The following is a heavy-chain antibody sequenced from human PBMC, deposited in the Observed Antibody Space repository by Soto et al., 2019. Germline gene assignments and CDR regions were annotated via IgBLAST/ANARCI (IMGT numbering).Heavy chain of an antibody. CDR1: GFTFSSYG. CDR3: AKDQLRGVRGVITYYYGMDV. CDR2: ISYDGSNK. J-gene: IGHJ6*02. D-gene: IGHD3-10*01. V-gene: IGHV3-30*18. Sequence: QVQLVESGGGVVQPGRSLRLSCAASGFTFSSYGMHLVRQAPGKGLEWVAVISYDGSNKYYADSVKGRFTISRDNSKNTLYLQMNSLRAEDTAVYYCAKDQLRGVRGVITYYYGMDVWGQGTTVTVSS.